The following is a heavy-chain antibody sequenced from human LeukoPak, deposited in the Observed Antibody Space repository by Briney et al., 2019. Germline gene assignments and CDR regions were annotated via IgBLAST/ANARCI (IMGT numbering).Heavy chain of an antibody. D-gene: IGHD4-17*01. CDR3: ARGRSVTTSSPFDY. J-gene: IGHJ4*02. CDR1: GYTVTGNY. Sequence: ASVKVSCKASGYTVTGNYFHWVRQAPGQGLEWMGWINPNSGGTKHGQKFQGRVSMTRDTSISTAYLELSSLRSDDTAVYYCARGRSVTTSSPFDYWGQGTLVTVSS. V-gene: IGHV1-2*02. CDR2: INPNSGGT.